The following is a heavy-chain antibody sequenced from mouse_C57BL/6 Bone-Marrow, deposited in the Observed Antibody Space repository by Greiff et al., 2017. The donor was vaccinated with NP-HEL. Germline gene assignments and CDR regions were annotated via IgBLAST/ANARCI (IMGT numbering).Heavy chain of an antibody. V-gene: IGHV7-1*01. CDR1: GFTFSDFY. J-gene: IGHJ4*01. CDR3: ARDARYYAMDY. Sequence: EVKLVESGGGGVESGRSLRLSCATSGFTFSDFYMEWVRQAPGKGLEGIAARRNKANDYTTEYSASVKGRFIVSRDTSQSILYLQMNALRADDTAIYYCARDARYYAMDYWGQGTSVTVSS. CDR2: RRNKANDYTT.